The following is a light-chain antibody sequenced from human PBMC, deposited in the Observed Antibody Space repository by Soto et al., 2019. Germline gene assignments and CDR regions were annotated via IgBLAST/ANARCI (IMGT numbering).Light chain of an antibody. CDR3: SSYTSSSTLFYV. Sequence: QFVLTQPASISGSPGESITISSTGTSSDVGGYNYVSWYQQHPGKAPKLMIYDVSNRPSGVSNRFSGSKSGNTASLTISGLQAEDEADYYCSSYTSSSTLFYVFGTGTKVTVL. CDR1: SSDVGGYNY. CDR2: DVS. J-gene: IGLJ1*01. V-gene: IGLV2-14*01.